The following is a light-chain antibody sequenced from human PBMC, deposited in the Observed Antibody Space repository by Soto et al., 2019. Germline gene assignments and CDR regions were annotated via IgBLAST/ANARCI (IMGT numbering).Light chain of an antibody. CDR2: DVN. CDR3: TSWTTSTTMI. V-gene: IGLV2-14*03. J-gene: IGLJ2*01. Sequence: QCVRNRASSGFGAPGQSITISRPVNKNVIGAYNFVSWYQQHPGKAPKLMLYDVNIRPSGVSNRFSGSKSGNTASLTISGLQAEDEADYYCTSWTTSTTMIFGGGTKVTVL. CDR1: KNVIGAYNF.